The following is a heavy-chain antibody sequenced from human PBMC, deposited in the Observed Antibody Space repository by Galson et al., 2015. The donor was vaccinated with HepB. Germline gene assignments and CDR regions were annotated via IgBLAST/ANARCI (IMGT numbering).Heavy chain of an antibody. D-gene: IGHD6-6*01. V-gene: IGHV3-23*01. CDR3: AKGAYMSSYSLYGMDA. CDR1: EFRFNIYD. J-gene: IGHJ6*02. Sequence: SLRLSCAASEFRFNIYDMRWVRQAPGKGLEWVSGITNSGGRRYYAEPGKGRFTIPRDNSKNTVFLQMSSLRAEDTAIYYCAKGAYMSSYSLYGMDAWGQGTTVIVSS. CDR2: ITNSGGRR.